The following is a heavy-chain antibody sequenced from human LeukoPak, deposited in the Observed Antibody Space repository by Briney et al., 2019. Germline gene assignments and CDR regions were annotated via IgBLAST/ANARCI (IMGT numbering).Heavy chain of an antibody. J-gene: IGHJ4*02. CDR3: AKEGDYYDSSGYLYYFDY. D-gene: IGHD3-22*01. Sequence: GASVKVSCKASGGTFSSYAISWVRQAPGQGLEWMGGIIPIFGTANYAQKFQGRVTITADESTSTAYMELSSLRSEDTAVYYCAKEGDYYDSSGYLYYFDYWGQGTLVTVSS. CDR1: GGTFSSYA. V-gene: IGHV1-69*13. CDR2: IIPIFGTA.